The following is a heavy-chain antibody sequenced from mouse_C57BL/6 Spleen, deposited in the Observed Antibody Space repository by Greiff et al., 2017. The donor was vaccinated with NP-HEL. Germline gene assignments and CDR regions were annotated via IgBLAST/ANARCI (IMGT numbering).Heavy chain of an antibody. J-gene: IGHJ1*03. D-gene: IGHD1-1*01. CDR2: IDPSDSYT. CDR3: ARPPYGSSYWYFDV. Sequence: QVQLQQSGAELVKPGASVKLSCKASGYTFTSYWMQWVKQRPGQGLEWIGEIDPSDSYTNYNQKFKGKATLTVDTSSSTAYMQLSSLTSEDSAVYYCARPPYGSSYWYFDVWGTGTTVTVSS. V-gene: IGHV1-50*01. CDR1: GYTFTSYW.